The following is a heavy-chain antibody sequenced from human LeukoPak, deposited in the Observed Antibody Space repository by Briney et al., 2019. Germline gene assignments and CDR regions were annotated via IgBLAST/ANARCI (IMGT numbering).Heavy chain of an antibody. Sequence: GASVKVSCKASGYTFTSYYMHWVRQAPGQGLEWMGIINPSGGSTSYAQKFQGRVTMTRDTSTSTVYMELSSLRSEDTAVYYCARGAVGLLWFGEPSTDGSWFDPWGQGTLVTVSS. CDR3: ARGAVGLLWFGEPSTDGSWFDP. CDR2: INPSGGST. J-gene: IGHJ5*02. D-gene: IGHD3-10*01. V-gene: IGHV1-46*01. CDR1: GYTFTSYY.